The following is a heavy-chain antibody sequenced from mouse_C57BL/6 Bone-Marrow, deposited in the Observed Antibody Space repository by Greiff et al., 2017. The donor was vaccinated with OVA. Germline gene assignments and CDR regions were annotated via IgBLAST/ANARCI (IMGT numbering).Heavy chain of an antibody. D-gene: IGHD1-1*01. Sequence: VKLQESGAELVKPGASVKISCKASGYAFSSYWMNWVKQRPGKGLEWIGQIYPGDGDTNYNGKFKGKATLTADKSSSTAYMQLSSLTSEDSAVYFCARSVITTVVATPLAYWGQGTLVTVSA. V-gene: IGHV1-80*01. CDR2: IYPGDGDT. CDR1: GYAFSSYW. J-gene: IGHJ3*01. CDR3: ARSVITTVVATPLAY.